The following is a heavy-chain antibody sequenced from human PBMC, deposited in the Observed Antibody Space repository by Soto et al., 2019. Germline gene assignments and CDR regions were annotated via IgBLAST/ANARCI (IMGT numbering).Heavy chain of an antibody. Sequence: GGSLRLSCAASGFTFSSYEMNWVRQAPGKGQEWVSYISSSGNTIYYADSVKGRFTVSRDNAKNSLYLQMNSLRAEDTAVYYCARGSITIFGVVLYWGQGTLVTVSS. CDR1: GFTFSSYE. V-gene: IGHV3-48*03. D-gene: IGHD3-3*01. J-gene: IGHJ4*02. CDR2: ISSSGNTI. CDR3: ARGSITIFGVVLY.